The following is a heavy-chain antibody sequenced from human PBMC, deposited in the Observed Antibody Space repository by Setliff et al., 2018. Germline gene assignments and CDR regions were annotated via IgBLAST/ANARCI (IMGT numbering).Heavy chain of an antibody. J-gene: IGHJ6*03. CDR3: AKVDIDYVMTRDNTWQYIFYMDV. CDR2: INYSGSS. CDR1: GDSLSSGTQY. D-gene: IGHD3-10*02. V-gene: IGHV4-39*01. Sequence: SDTLSLTCSVLGDSLSSGTQYWAWIRQPPGKGLEWIGNINYSGSSYYNPSLKSRVTMSVDASKNQVSLKVTSVTAEDTAVYYCAKVDIDYVMTRDNTWQYIFYMDVWGRGTTVTVSS.